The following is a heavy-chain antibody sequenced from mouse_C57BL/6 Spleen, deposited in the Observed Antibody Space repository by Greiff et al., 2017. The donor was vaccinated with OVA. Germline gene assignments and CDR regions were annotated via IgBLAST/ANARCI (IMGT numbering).Heavy chain of an antibody. CDR2: INPNNGGT. CDR1: GYTFTDYY. Sequence: VQLQQSGPELVKPGASVKISCKASGYTFTDYYMNWVKQSHGKSLEWIGDINPNNGGTSYNQKFKGKATLTVDKSSSTAYMELRSLTSEDSAVYYCARGDWERDFDYWGQGTTLTVSS. CDR3: ARGDWERDFDY. V-gene: IGHV1-26*01. D-gene: IGHD4-1*01. J-gene: IGHJ2*01.